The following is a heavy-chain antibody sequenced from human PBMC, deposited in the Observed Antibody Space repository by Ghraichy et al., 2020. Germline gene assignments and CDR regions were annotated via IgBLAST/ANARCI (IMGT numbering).Heavy chain of an antibody. Sequence: ETLSLTCSVSGGSISTSSDYWAWIRQPPEKGLEWIASIYYSGVTYYNPFLKSRVTISVDTSKSQFSLKLTSVTAVDTAVYYCARAPGFASSHFDFWGQGTPVTVSS. D-gene: IGHD6-13*01. CDR3: ARAPGFASSHFDF. CDR2: IYYSGVT. V-gene: IGHV4-39*01. CDR1: GGSISTSSDY. J-gene: IGHJ4*02.